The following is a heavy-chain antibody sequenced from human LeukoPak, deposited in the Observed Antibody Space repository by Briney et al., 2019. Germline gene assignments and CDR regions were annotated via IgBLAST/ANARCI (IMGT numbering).Heavy chain of an antibody. V-gene: IGHV3-15*07. Sequence: PGGSLRLSCAASGFIFSNASMNWVRQAPGKGLEWVGRVKSIADGGTTDYAAPVKGRFTISRDDSQNTLYLQMNSLKTEDTAVYYCTTPNCSSTSCYRRYYNWFDPWGQGTLVTVSS. CDR3: TTPNCSSTSCYRRYYNWFDP. D-gene: IGHD2-2*01. CDR1: GFIFSNAS. CDR2: VKSIADGGTT. J-gene: IGHJ5*02.